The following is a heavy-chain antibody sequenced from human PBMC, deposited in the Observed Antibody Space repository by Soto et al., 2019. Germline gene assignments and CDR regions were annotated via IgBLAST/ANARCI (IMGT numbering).Heavy chain of an antibody. D-gene: IGHD4-4*01. CDR1: GGTFSSSA. J-gene: IGHJ6*02. Sequence: QVQLVQSGAEMKEPGSSVKISCKTSGGTFSSSASSWLRQAPGQGLEWMGGIIPLFRTPDYAQKFQGSGTIVANESTSTAYMEMSSLRSEDTAVYYCARDNDRLQLGGNYCYILDVWGQGTTITVS. CDR3: ARDNDRLQLGGNYCYILDV. V-gene: IGHV1-69*12. CDR2: IIPLFRTP.